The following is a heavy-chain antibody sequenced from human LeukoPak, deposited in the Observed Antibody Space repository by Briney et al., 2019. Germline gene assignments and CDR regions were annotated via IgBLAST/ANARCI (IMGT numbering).Heavy chain of an antibody. J-gene: IGHJ4*02. CDR2: ITSGGDYI. CDR3: ARGHYDVLAASYKWTPDY. CDR1: GFTFNTFN. V-gene: IGHV3-21*01. D-gene: IGHD3-9*01. Sequence: GGSLRLSCAASGFTFNTFNMNWVRQAPGKGLEWVSSITSGGDYIYYADSVKGRFTTSRDNAKNSLSQQLNSLRVEDTAVYYCARGHYDVLAASYKWTPDYWGQGTLVTVSS.